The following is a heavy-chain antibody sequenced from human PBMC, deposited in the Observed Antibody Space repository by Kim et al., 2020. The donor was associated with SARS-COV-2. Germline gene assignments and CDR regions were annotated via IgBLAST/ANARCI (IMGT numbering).Heavy chain of an antibody. J-gene: IGHJ6*02. Sequence: GGSLRLSCAASGFTFNNCAMSWVRQAPGKGLEWVSGISGYDDNTNYAESVKGQFTISRDNSKNTLYLQMNRLRVDDTALYYCVKEQRDASGSNYYGMDVWGQGTTVIVSS. D-gene: IGHD3-10*01. V-gene: IGHV3-23*01. CDR2: ISGYDDNT. CDR1: GFTFNNCA. CDR3: VKEQRDASGSNYYGMDV.